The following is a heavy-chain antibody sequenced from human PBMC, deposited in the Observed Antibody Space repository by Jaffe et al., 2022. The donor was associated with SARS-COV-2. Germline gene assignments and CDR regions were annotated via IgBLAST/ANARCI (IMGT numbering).Heavy chain of an antibody. CDR1: GFTFSSYS. Sequence: EVQLVESGGGLVQPGGSLRLSCAASGFTFSSYSMNWVRQAPGKGLEWVSYISSSSSTIYYADSVKGRFTISRDNAKNSLYLQMNSLRDEDTAVYYCARLSVAPLRWFFDYWGQGTLVTVSS. CDR2: ISSSSSTI. J-gene: IGHJ4*02. CDR3: ARLSVAPLRWFFDY. V-gene: IGHV3-48*02. D-gene: IGHD2-15*01.